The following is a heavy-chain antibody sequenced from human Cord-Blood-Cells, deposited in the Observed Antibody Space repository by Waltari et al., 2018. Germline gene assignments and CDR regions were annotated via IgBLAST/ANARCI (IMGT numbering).Heavy chain of an antibody. CDR2: IIPIFGTA. CDR3: ARDVAAAGKHNWFDP. D-gene: IGHD6-13*01. CDR1: GGTFSSYA. Sequence: QVQLVQSVAEVKKPGSSVKVSCKASGGTFSSYAISWVRQAHGQGLEWMGGIIPIFGTANYAQKFQGRVTITADKSTSTAYMELSSLRSEDTAVYYCARDVAAAGKHNWFDPWGQGTLVTVSS. V-gene: IGHV1-69*06. J-gene: IGHJ5*02.